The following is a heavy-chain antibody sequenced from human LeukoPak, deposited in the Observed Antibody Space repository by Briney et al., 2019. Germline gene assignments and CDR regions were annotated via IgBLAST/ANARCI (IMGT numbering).Heavy chain of an antibody. CDR1: GFTFSSYW. CDR2: IKQDGSEK. J-gene: IGHJ4*02. D-gene: IGHD2-2*01. CDR3: ARGGIVVVPAAMFFDY. V-gene: IGHV3-7*04. Sequence: GGSLRLSCAASGFTFSSYWMSWVRQAPGKGLEWVANIKQDGSEKYYVDSVKGRFTISRDNAKNSLYLQMNSLRAEDTAVYYCARGGIVVVPAAMFFDYWGQGTLVTVSS.